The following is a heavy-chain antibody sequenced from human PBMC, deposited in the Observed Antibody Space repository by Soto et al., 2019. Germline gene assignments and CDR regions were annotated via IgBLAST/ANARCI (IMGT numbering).Heavy chain of an antibody. CDR2: IYYSGST. D-gene: IGHD6-13*01. V-gene: IGHV4-59*01. CDR3: ARVVAIIAAAEYYFDY. Sequence: SETLSLTCTVSGGSISSYYWSWIRQPPGKGLEWIGYIYYSGSTNYNPSLKSRVTISVDTSKNQFSLKLSSVTAADTAVYYCARVVAIIAAAEYYFDYWGQGTLVTVSS. J-gene: IGHJ4*02. CDR1: GGSISSYY.